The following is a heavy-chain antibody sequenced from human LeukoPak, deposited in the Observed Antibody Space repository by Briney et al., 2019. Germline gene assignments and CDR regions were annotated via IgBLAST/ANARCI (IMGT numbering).Heavy chain of an antibody. V-gene: IGHV3-21*04. Sequence: GGSLRLSCAASGFTFSNYSMNWVRQAPGKGLEWVSSISSSSSYIYYADSVKGRFTISRDNSKNTLYLQMNSLRAEDTAVYYCAKEWEPLGAFDIWGQGTMVTVSS. CDR3: AKEWEPLGAFDI. J-gene: IGHJ3*02. CDR2: ISSSSSYI. D-gene: IGHD1-26*01. CDR1: GFTFSNYS.